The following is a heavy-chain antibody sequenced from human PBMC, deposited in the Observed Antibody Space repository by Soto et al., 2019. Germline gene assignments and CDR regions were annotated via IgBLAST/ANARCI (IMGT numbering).Heavy chain of an antibody. CDR1: GFTFSSYW. Sequence: GGSLRLSCAASGFTFSSYWMHWVRQAPGKGLVWVSRINSDGSSTNYADSVKGRFTISRDNAKNTLYLQMNSLRAEDTAVYYCARGGSLNWYFGLWGRGTLVTVSS. CDR3: ARGGSLNWYFGL. V-gene: IGHV3-74*01. J-gene: IGHJ2*01. CDR2: INSDGSST. D-gene: IGHD1-26*01.